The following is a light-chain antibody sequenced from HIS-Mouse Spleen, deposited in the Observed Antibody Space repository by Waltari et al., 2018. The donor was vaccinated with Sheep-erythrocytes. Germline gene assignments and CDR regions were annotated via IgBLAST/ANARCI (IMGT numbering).Light chain of an antibody. CDR2: DAS. CDR3: QQFNSYPRT. Sequence: AIQLTQPPSSLSASVGQRVTITCRAIQGISSAFAWYQKRPGKVPKLLNYDASSLESGVPSRFSGSESGTDFTLTISSLQPEYFATYYCQQFNSYPRTFGQETKVEIK. V-gene: IGKV1-13*02. CDR1: QGISSA. J-gene: IGKJ1*01.